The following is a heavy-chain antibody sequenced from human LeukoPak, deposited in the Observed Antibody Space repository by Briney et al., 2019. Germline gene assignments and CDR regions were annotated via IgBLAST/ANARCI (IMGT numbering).Heavy chain of an antibody. V-gene: IGHV3-7*01. CDR1: GFTFSSNG. J-gene: IGHJ4*02. D-gene: IGHD3-22*01. CDR3: ARDSVHGYYDSSGYSTLFDY. Sequence: GGSLRLSCAASGFTFSSNGMNWVRQAPGRGLEWVANIKQDGSEKYYVDSLKGRFTISRDNAKNSLYLQMNSLRAEDTAVYYCARDSVHGYYDSSGYSTLFDYWGQGTLVTVSS. CDR2: IKQDGSEK.